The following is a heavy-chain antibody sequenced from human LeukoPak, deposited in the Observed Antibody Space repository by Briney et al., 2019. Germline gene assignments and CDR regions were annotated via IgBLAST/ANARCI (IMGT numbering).Heavy chain of an antibody. D-gene: IGHD1-7*01. CDR1: GATFSSYA. Sequence: SVKVSCKASGATFSSYAISWVRQPPGQGREWMGGILPIFGTANYAQKVQGRVTSTADESTSTAYMELSSLRSEDTAVYYCARGGDLELPVYYGMDVWGQGTTVTVS. V-gene: IGHV1-69*01. J-gene: IGHJ6*02. CDR3: ARGGDLELPVYYGMDV. CDR2: ILPIFGTA.